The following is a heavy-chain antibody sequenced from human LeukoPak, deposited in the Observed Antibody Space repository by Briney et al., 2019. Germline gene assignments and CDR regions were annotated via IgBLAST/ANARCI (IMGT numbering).Heavy chain of an antibody. CDR2: INHSGST. Sequence: SETLSLTCAAYGGSFSGYYWSWIRQPPGKGLERIGDINHSGSTNYNPSLKSRVTISVDTSKNQFSLKLSSVTAADTAVYYCARALLKQQLVRNYYYYYGMDVWGQGTTVTVSS. CDR1: GGSFSGYY. V-gene: IGHV4-34*01. J-gene: IGHJ6*02. CDR3: ARALLKQQLVRNYYYYYGMDV. D-gene: IGHD6-13*01.